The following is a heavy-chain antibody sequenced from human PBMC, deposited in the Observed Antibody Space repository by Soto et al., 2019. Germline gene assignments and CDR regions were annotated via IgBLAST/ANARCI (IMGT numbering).Heavy chain of an antibody. Sequence: ASVKVSCKASGYNFIDYYIHWVRQAPGQGLEYMGWIYPNTVGTLCAEEFQGRVTMTSDTSISTAYMELGRLSFDDTAVYYCAKDDGGTYRVDFWGQGTLVAV. CDR2: IYPNTVGT. J-gene: IGHJ4*02. D-gene: IGHD4-17*01. CDR1: GYNFIDYY. CDR3: AKDDGGTYRVDF. V-gene: IGHV1-2*02.